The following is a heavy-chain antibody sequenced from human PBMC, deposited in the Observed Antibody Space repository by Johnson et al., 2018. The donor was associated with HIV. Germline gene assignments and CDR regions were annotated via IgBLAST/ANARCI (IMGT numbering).Heavy chain of an antibody. V-gene: IGHV3-30-3*01. D-gene: IGHD5-12*01. CDR1: RFTFSRYA. J-gene: IGHJ3*02. CDR2: ISYDGSNK. CDR3: ARDRTYSGYGKIAFDI. Sequence: QVQLVESGGGVVRPGGSLRLSCAASRFTFSRYAMHWVRQAPGKGLEWVAVISYDGSNKYYADSVKGPFTISRDNSKNTLYLQMNSLRAEDTAVYYCARDRTYSGYGKIAFDIWGQGTMVTVSS.